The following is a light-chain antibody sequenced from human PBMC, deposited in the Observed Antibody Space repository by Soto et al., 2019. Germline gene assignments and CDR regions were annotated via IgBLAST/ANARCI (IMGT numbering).Light chain of an antibody. CDR3: AAWDDSLSGPVYV. J-gene: IGLJ1*01. CDR1: SANIGSNY. V-gene: IGLV1-47*02. CDR2: SNN. Sequence: QSVLTQPPSASGTPGQRVTISCSGSSANIGSNYVYWYQQLPGTAPKLLIYSNNQRPSGVPDRFSGSKSGTSACLAISGLRSEDEADYYCAAWDDSLSGPVYVFGTGTKVTV.